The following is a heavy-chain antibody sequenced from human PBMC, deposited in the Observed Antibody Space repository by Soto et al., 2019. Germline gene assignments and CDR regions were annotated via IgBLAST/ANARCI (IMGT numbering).Heavy chain of an antibody. V-gene: IGHV1-69*01. D-gene: IGHD1-26*01. CDR1: GGTFDNFI. CDR3: ARNGTYSSSLSQYSGMDV. Sequence: QVQLVQSGAEVKEPGSSVRVSCKASGGTFDNFIMNWVRQTPGQGLEWMGGIVPMLGTPTYAEKFKGRVTFSATGSTSTMDMEVTSLRSEDTAIYYCARNGTYSSSLSQYSGMDVWGQGTTVTVSS. CDR2: IVPMLGTP. J-gene: IGHJ6*02.